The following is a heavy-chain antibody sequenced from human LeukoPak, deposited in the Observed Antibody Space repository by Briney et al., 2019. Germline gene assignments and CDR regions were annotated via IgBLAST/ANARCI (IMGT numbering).Heavy chain of an antibody. J-gene: IGHJ6*02. V-gene: IGHV1-46*01. Sequence: ASVKVSCKASGYTFTSHYMHWVRQAPGQGLEWMGIINPSGGSTSYAQKFQGRVTMTRDTSTSTAYMELSSLRSEDTAVYYCARDGTYYYDSSGPPYYYGMDVWGQGTTVTVSS. CDR1: GYTFTSHY. D-gene: IGHD3-22*01. CDR3: ARDGTYYYDSSGPPYYYGMDV. CDR2: INPSGGST.